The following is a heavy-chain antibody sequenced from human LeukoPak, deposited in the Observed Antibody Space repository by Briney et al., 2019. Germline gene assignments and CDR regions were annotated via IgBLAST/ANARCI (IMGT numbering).Heavy chain of an antibody. CDR1: GGSISSSSYY. D-gene: IGHD5-24*01. V-gene: IGHV4-39*07. Sequence: TSETLSLTCTVSGGSISSSSYYWGWIRQPPGKGLEWIGSIYYSGSTYYNPSLKSRVTISVDTSKNQFSLKLSSVTAADTAVYYCARDLDGYNPGDAFDIWGQGTMVTVSS. CDR3: ARDLDGYNPGDAFDI. J-gene: IGHJ3*02. CDR2: IYYSGST.